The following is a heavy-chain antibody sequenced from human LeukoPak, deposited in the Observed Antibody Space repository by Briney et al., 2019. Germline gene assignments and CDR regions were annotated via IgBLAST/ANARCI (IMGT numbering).Heavy chain of an antibody. CDR3: AKDGRNYYYGMDV. V-gene: IGHV3-23*01. Sequence: GGSLRLSCAASGFTFSSYAMSWVHQAPGKGLEWVSAISGSGGSTYYADSVKGRFTISRDNSKNTLYLQMNSLRAEDTAVYYCAKDGRNYYYGMDVWGQGTTVTVSS. J-gene: IGHJ6*02. CDR1: GFTFSSYA. D-gene: IGHD3/OR15-3a*01. CDR2: ISGSGGST.